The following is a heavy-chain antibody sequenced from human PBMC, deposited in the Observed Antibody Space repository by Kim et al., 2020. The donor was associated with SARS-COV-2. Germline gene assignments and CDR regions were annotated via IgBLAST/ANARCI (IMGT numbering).Heavy chain of an antibody. V-gene: IGHV1-2*06. Sequence: ASVKVSCKASGYTFTGYYMHWVRQAPGQGLEWMGRINPNSGGTNHAQKFQGRVTMTRDTSISTAYMELSRLRSDDTAVYYCARVQISGSHLGYGMDVWGQGTTVTVSS. J-gene: IGHJ6*02. CDR3: ARVQISGSHLGYGMDV. CDR2: INPNSGGT. CDR1: GYTFTGYY.